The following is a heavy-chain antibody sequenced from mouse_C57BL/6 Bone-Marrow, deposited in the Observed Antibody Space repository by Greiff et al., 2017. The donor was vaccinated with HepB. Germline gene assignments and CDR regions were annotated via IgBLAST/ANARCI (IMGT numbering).Heavy chain of an antibody. CDR2: ISYDGSN. CDR1: GYSITSGYY. D-gene: IGHD3-3*01. V-gene: IGHV3-6*01. Sequence: EVKLMESGPGLVKPSQSLSLTCSVTGYSITSGYYWNWIRQFPGNKLEWMGYISYDGSNNYNPSLKNRISITRDTSKNQFFLKLNSVTTEDTATYYCARDGDGYWYFDVWGTGTTVTVSS. J-gene: IGHJ1*03. CDR3: ARDGDGYWYFDV.